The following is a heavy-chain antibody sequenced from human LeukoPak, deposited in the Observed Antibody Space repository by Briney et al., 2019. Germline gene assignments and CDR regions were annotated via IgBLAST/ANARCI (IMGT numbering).Heavy chain of an antibody. CDR2: IKQDGSEK. V-gene: IGHV3-7*01. CDR1: GFTFSSHW. CDR3: ARGYRDY. Sequence: GGSLRLSCAASGFTFSSHWMSWVRQAPGKGLEWVANIKQDGSEKYYVDSVKGRFTISRDNAKNSLYLQMNSLRAEDTALYYCARGYRDYWGQGTLVTVSS. J-gene: IGHJ4*02. D-gene: IGHD1-14*01.